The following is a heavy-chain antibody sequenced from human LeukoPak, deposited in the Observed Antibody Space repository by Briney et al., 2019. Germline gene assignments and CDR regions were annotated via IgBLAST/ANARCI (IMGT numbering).Heavy chain of an antibody. Sequence: SQTLSLTCAISGDSVSSNSAAWNWIRQSPSRGLEWLGKTYYRSKWYYDYAVSVKSRITINPDTSKNHLSLQLNSVTPEDTAVYYCALMVQGVVRYWGQGTLVTVSS. D-gene: IGHD3-10*01. CDR3: ALMVQGVVRY. CDR2: TYYRSKWYY. CDR1: GDSVSSNSAA. J-gene: IGHJ4*02. V-gene: IGHV6-1*01.